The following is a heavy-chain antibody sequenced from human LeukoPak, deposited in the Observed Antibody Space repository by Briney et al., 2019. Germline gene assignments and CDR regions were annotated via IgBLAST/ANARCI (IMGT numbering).Heavy chain of an antibody. D-gene: IGHD3-10*01. CDR2: ITHSGGST. J-gene: IGHJ4*02. V-gene: IGHV3-23*01. CDR1: GFTFSTYA. Sequence: PGGSLRLSCDTSGFTFSTYAMNWVRQTPGKGLEWVSGITHSGGSTNYADSVKGRFTISRDNSKNTLFLQLNSLRAEDTAVYYCAKRGAGYYFDYWGQGTLVTVSS. CDR3: AKRGAGYYFDY.